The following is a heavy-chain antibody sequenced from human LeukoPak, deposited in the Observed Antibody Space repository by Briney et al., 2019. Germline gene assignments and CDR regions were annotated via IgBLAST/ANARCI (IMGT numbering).Heavy chain of an antibody. CDR2: IIPIFDTA. V-gene: IGHV1-69*13. CDR1: GGTFSSYA. D-gene: IGHD2-15*01. J-gene: IGHJ4*02. Sequence: ASVKVSCKASGGTFSSYAINWVRQAPGQGLEWMGGIIPIFDTADYAQTFQGRVTITADESTSTAYMELTSLRSEDTAVYYCATDLPLGVVAATPRTGYWGQGTLVTVSS. CDR3: ATDLPLGVVAATPRTGY.